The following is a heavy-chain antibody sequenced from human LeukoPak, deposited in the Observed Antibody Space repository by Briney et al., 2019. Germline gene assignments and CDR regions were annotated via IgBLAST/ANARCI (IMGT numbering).Heavy chain of an antibody. CDR3: ARLSHYSSTWWGWFDP. V-gene: IGHV5-51*01. CDR2: IYPGDSDT. J-gene: IGHJ5*02. CDR1: GYSFTSYW. Sequence: KDGESLKISCRGSGYSFTSYWIGWVRQMPGKGLEWMGIIYPGDSDTRYSPSFQGQVTISADKSISTAYLQWSSLRASDTAMYYCARLSHYSSTWWGWFDPWGQGTLVSVSS. D-gene: IGHD6-13*01.